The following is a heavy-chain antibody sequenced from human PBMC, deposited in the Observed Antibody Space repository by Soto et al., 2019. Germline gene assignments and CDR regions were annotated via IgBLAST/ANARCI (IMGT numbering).Heavy chain of an antibody. CDR2: IIPIFGTA. J-gene: IGHJ6*02. V-gene: IGHV1-69*13. CDR3: ARGRMKYSSSGPYYYGMDV. CDR1: GGTFSSYA. D-gene: IGHD6-6*01. Sequence: GASVKVSGKASGGTFSSYAISWVRQAPGQGLEWMGGIIPIFGTANYAQKFQGRVTITADESTSTAYMELSSLRSEDTAVYYCARGRMKYSSSGPYYYGMDVWGQGTTVTVSS.